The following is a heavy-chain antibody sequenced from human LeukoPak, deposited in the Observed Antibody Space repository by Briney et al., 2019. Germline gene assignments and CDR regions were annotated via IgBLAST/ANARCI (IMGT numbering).Heavy chain of an antibody. V-gene: IGHV1-46*01. D-gene: IGHD4-17*01. CDR1: GYTFTGYY. CDR2: INTSGGGT. Sequence: ASVKVSCKASGYTFTGYYIHWVRQAPGQGLEWLGIINTSGGGTIYAQQFQGRVTMTRDTSTSTVYMELSTLRSEDTAVYYCARAMSYGANDYWGQGTLVTVSS. J-gene: IGHJ4*02. CDR3: ARAMSYGANDY.